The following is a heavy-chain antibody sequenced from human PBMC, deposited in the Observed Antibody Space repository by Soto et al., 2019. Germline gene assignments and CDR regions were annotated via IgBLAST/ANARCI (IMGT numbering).Heavy chain of an antibody. CDR1: GGSISSTNW. J-gene: IGHJ4*02. CDR3: ATLGVSSGWYGDYFDY. Sequence: SETLSLTCAVSGGSISSTNWWAWVRQPPGKGLEWIGEIYHSGTTTYNPSLKSRVTISVDKSNNRFSLKLNSVTAADTAVYYCATLGVSSGWYGDYFDYWGRGTLATVSS. D-gene: IGHD6-19*01. V-gene: IGHV4-4*02. CDR2: IYHSGTT.